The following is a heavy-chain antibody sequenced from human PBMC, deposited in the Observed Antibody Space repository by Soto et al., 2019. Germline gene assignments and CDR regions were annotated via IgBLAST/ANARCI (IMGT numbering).Heavy chain of an antibody. D-gene: IGHD6-13*01. CDR1: GYTFTHYY. J-gene: IGHJ4*02. Sequence: QVQLVQSGAEVKKPGASVKLSCRTSGYTFTHYYIHWVRQAPGQGLEWLAIINPASGSTNYAQDFQGRVILTTDTSTTTVYMELSGLRAEDTAIFYCARDLAAGDYWGQGTLVTVSS. V-gene: IGHV1-46*01. CDR2: INPASGST. CDR3: ARDLAAGDY.